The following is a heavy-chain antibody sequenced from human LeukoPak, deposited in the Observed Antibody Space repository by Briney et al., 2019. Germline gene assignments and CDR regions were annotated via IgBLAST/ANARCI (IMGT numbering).Heavy chain of an antibody. D-gene: IGHD6-13*01. V-gene: IGHV3-23*01. CDR2: ISGSGGST. CDR3: AKVKGRIAAAGTTGYYFDY. Sequence: GGSLRLSCTASGFTFSSYAMSWVRQVPGKGLEWVSVISGSGGSTYYADSVKGRFAISRDNSKNTLYLQMNSLRAEDTAVYYCAKVKGRIAAAGTTGYYFDYWGQGTLVTVSS. CDR1: GFTFSSYA. J-gene: IGHJ4*02.